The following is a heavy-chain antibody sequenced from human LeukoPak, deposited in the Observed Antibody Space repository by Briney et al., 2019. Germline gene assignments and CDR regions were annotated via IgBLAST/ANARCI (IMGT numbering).Heavy chain of an antibody. V-gene: IGHV4-59*11. J-gene: IGHJ4*02. D-gene: IGHD1-26*01. Sequence: SETLSLTCTVSGVSISIHYWSWIRQRPGKGLEWIGYIYYSGSTNYNPSLKSRVTISVDTSKNQFSLKLDSVTAADTAVYYCARGHLSGSFYTFDYWGQGTLVTVSS. CDR1: GVSISIHY. CDR3: ARGHLSGSFYTFDY. CDR2: IYYSGST.